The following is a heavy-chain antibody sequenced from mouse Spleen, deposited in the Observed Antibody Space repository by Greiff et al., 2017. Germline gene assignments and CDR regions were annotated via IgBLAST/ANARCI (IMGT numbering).Heavy chain of an antibody. Sequence: QVQLQQSGAELVKPGASVKISCKASGYAFSSYWMNWVKQRPGKGLEWIGQIYPGDGDTNYNGKFKGKATLTADKSSSTAYMQLSSLTSEDSAVYFCARSCKHYYGPAWFAYWGQGTLVTVSA. CDR1: GYAFSSYW. J-gene: IGHJ3*01. D-gene: IGHD1-2*01. CDR3: ARSCKHYYGPAWFAY. V-gene: IGHV1-80*01. CDR2: IYPGDGDT.